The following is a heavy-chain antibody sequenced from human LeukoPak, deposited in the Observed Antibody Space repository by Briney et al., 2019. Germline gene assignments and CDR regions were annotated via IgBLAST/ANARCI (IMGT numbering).Heavy chain of an antibody. V-gene: IGHV3-23*01. CDR2: ISGSGGST. D-gene: IGHD3-3*01. J-gene: IGHJ4*02. CDR1: GFTFSSYA. CDR3: AKVLKEVTIFGVVIPTYYFDY. Sequence: PGGSLRLSCAASGFTFSSYAMNWVRKAPGKGLEWVSAISGSGGSTYYADSVKGRFTISRDNSKNTLYLQMNSLRAEDTAVYYCAKVLKEVTIFGVVIPTYYFDYWGQGTLVTVSS.